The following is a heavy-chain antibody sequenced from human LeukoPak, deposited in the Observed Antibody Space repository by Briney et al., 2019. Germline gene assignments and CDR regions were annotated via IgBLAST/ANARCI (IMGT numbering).Heavy chain of an antibody. CDR3: AVNYYGSGSYEGPFDY. V-gene: IGHV3-9*01. Sequence: GGSLRLPCAASGFTFDDYAMHWVRQAPGKGLEWVSGISGNSGSIGYADSVKGRFTISRDNAKNSLYLQMNSLRAEDTAVYYCAVNYYGSGSYEGPFDYWGQGTLVTVSS. CDR1: GFTFDDYA. D-gene: IGHD3-10*01. J-gene: IGHJ4*02. CDR2: ISGNSGSI.